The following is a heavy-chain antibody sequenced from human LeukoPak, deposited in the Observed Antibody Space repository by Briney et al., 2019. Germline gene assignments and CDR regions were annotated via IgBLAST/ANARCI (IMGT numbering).Heavy chain of an antibody. CDR2: IYSGGST. D-gene: IGHD3-9*01. J-gene: IGHJ4*02. V-gene: IGHV3-66*01. CDR3: PRVDGILTGTPTVFDY. CDR1: GFTISSNY. Sequence: GGSLRLSCSASGFTISSNYMSWLRQAPGKGLEWVSVIYSGGSTYYPESVKGRFTISSDNSKNTLYLQMNSLSAEDTAAYYFPRVDGILTGTPTVFDYWGQGTLVTVSS.